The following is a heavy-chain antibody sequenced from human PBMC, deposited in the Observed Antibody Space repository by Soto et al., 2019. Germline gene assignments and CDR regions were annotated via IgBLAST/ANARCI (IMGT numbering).Heavy chain of an antibody. V-gene: IGHV3-30*18. CDR2: ISYDGSNK. CDR1: GFTFSSYG. Sequence: GGSLRLSCAASGFTFSSYGMHWVRQAPGKGLEWVAVISYDGSNKYYADSVKGRFTISRDNSKNTLYLQMNSLRAEDTAVYYCAKPLSDYDYIWGSYRFCPDYWGQGTLVTVSS. J-gene: IGHJ4*02. D-gene: IGHD3-16*02. CDR3: AKPLSDYDYIWGSYRFCPDY.